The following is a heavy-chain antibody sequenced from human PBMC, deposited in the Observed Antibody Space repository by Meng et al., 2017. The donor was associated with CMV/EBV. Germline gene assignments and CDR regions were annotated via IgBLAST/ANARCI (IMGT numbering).Heavy chain of an antibody. CDR1: GFTFSSYG. CDR2: IWYDGSNK. Sequence: GGSLRLSCAASGFTFSSYGMHWVRQAPGKGLEWVAVIWYDGSNKYYADSVKGRFTISRDNSKNTLYLQMNSLRAEDTAVHYCARDHGYCGSTSCYRNLDCWGQGTLVTVSS. CDR3: ARDHGYCGSTSCYRNLDC. V-gene: IGHV3-33*01. D-gene: IGHD2-2*02. J-gene: IGHJ4*02.